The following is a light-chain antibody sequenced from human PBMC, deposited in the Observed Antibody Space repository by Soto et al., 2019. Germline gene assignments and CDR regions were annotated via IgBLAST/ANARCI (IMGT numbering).Light chain of an antibody. Sequence: EIVMTQSPATLSVSPGDRATLSFRASQSISANLAWYQQKPGQAPRLLIYGASTGATGIPARFSGSGSGTEFTLTISSLQSEDFALYYCQQYNNWPTFGGGTKVDIK. CDR2: GAS. CDR1: QSISAN. V-gene: IGKV3-15*01. CDR3: QQYNNWPT. J-gene: IGKJ4*01.